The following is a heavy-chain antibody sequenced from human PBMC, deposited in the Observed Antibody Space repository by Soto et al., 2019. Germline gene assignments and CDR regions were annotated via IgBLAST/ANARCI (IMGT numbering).Heavy chain of an antibody. D-gene: IGHD2-2*02. CDR3: ASYCSSTSCYMRRGPAGTRRARRDWFDP. J-gene: IGHJ5*02. Sequence: SETLSLTCAVYGGSFSGYYWSWIRQPPGKGLEWIGEINHSGSTNYNPSLKSRVTISVDTSKNQFSLKLSPVTAADTAVYYCASYCSSTSCYMRRGPAGTRRARRDWFDPWGQGTLVTVSS. CDR2: INHSGST. CDR1: GGSFSGYY. V-gene: IGHV4-34*01.